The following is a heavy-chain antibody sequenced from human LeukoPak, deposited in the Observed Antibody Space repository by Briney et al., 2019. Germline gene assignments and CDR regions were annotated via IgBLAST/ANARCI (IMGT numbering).Heavy chain of an antibody. CDR3: ASLRSDSSGLDY. CDR2: INAYNGNT. J-gene: IGHJ4*02. V-gene: IGHV1-18*04. CDR1: GYTFTSYY. D-gene: IGHD6-19*01. Sequence: ASVKVSCKASGYTFTSYYMHWVRQAPGQGLEWMGSINAYNGNTNYAQKLQGRVTMTTDTSTSTAYMELRSLRSDDTAVYYCASLRSDSSGLDYWGQGTLVTVSS.